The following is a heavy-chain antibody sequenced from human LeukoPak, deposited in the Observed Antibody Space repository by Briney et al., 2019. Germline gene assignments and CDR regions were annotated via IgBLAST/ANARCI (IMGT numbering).Heavy chain of an antibody. V-gene: IGHV3-53*01. J-gene: IGHJ4*02. D-gene: IGHD4-17*01. CDR1: GFTFSSYG. CDR3: ARDGHGDIDY. CDR2: IFSSGST. Sequence: GGSLRLSCAASGFTFSSYGMHWVRQAPGKGLEWVSVIFSSGSTYYADSVKGRFTISRDNSKNTLYLQMSSLRAEDTAVYYCARDGHGDIDYWGQGTLVTVSS.